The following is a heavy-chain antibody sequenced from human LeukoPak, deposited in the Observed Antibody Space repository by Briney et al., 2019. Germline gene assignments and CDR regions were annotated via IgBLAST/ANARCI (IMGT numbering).Heavy chain of an antibody. J-gene: IGHJ4*02. CDR1: GFSFSMYS. CDR3: ARDGHCSSTSCKRGFDY. V-gene: IGHV3-23*01. Sequence: HAGGSLRLSCAASGFSFSMYSMSWIRQAPGKGLEWVSVISDNGAVTFYGDSVKGRFTISRDDSKNTLYLQMSSLRVEDTAVYYCARDGHCSSTSCKRGFDYWGQGTLVTVSS. CDR2: ISDNGAVT. D-gene: IGHD2-2*01.